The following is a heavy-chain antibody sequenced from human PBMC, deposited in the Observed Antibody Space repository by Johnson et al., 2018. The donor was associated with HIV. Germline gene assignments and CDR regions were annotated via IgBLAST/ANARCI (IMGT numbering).Heavy chain of an antibody. V-gene: IGHV3-11*04. CDR3: ARIAAAAIDAFDI. D-gene: IGHD6-13*01. CDR2: ISSSGSTI. Sequence: QVQLVESGGGVVQPGRSLRLSCAASGFTFDDYGMSWVRQAPGKGLEWVSYISSSGSTIYYADSVKGRFTISRDNAKNSLYLQMNSLRAEDTAVYYCARIAAAAIDAFDIWAKGQRSPSLQ. J-gene: IGHJ3*02. CDR1: GFTFDDYG.